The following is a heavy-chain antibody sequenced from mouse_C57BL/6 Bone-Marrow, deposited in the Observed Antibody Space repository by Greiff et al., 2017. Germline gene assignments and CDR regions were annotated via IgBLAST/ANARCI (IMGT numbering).Heavy chain of an antibody. J-gene: IGHJ2*01. V-gene: IGHV1-81*01. CDR3: ARYNDGCEGAPFDY. Sequence: LVESGAELARPGASVKLSCKASGYTFTSYGISWVKQRTGQGLEWIGEIYPRSGNTYYNEKFKGKATLTADKSSSTAYMELRSLTSEDSAVYFCARYNDGCEGAPFDYWGQGTTLTVSS. CDR1: GYTFTSYG. D-gene: IGHD2-3*01. CDR2: IYPRSGNT.